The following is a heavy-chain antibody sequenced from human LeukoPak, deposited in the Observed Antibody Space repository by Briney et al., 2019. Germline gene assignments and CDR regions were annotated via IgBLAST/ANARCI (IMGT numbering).Heavy chain of an antibody. D-gene: IGHD2-15*01. CDR2: IYTSGSI. CDR3: IGGSWVKSAYAFDI. CDR1: GGSISSYY. J-gene: IGHJ3*02. V-gene: IGHV4-4*07. Sequence: PSETLSLTCTVSGGSISSYYWSWIRQPAGKGLEWIGRIYTSGSINYNPSLKSRVTMSVDTSKNQFSLKLSSVTAADTAVYYCIGGSWVKSAYAFDIWGQGTMVTVSS.